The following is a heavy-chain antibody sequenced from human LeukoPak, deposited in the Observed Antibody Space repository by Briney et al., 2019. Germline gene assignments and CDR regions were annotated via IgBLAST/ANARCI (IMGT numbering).Heavy chain of an antibody. CDR1: GFTFSSYG. CDR2: IKPDGSST. J-gene: IGHJ4*02. Sequence: GGSLRLSCAASGFTFSSYGMHWVRQAPGKGLVWVSRIKPDGSSTAYADSVKGRFTISRDNAKNTLYLQMNSLRAEDTAVYYCARGIVGATTIDYWGQGTLVTVSS. V-gene: IGHV3-74*01. D-gene: IGHD1-26*01. CDR3: ARGIVGATTIDY.